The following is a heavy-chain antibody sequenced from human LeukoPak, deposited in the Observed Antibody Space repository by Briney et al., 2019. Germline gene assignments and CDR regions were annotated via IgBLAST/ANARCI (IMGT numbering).Heavy chain of an antibody. J-gene: IGHJ3*02. V-gene: IGHV3-64*01. Sequence: GGSLSLSCAASGFTFSSYAMHWVRQAPGKGLEYVSAISSNGGSTYYANSVKGRFTISRDNSKNTLYLQMGSLRAEDMAVYYCASFSIAVAGTRGAFDIWGQGTMVTVSS. D-gene: IGHD6-19*01. CDR1: GFTFSSYA. CDR2: ISSNGGST. CDR3: ASFSIAVAGTRGAFDI.